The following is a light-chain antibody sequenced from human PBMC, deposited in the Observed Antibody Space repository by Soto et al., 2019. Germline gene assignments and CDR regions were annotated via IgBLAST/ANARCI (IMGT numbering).Light chain of an antibody. Sequence: GDRVTITCRASQSISTYLDWYQQKPGKAPKLLIYAASNLQSGVPSRFSGSGSGTDFTLTISSLQPEDFATFYCLQSYRSPLTFGGGTKVEIK. CDR1: QSISTY. V-gene: IGKV1-39*01. CDR2: AAS. CDR3: LQSYRSPLT. J-gene: IGKJ4*01.